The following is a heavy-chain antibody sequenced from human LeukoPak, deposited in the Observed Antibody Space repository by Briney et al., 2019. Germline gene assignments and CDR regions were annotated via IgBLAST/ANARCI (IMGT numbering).Heavy chain of an antibody. Sequence: SGTLSLTCTVSGGSISSSSYYWGWIRQPPGKGLEWIGSICYSGSTYYNPSLKSRVTISVDTSKNQFSLKLSSVTAADTAVYYCARGRLQGFYYYYYMDVWGKGTTVTVSS. J-gene: IGHJ6*03. CDR2: ICYSGST. CDR3: ARGRLQGFYYYYYMDV. D-gene: IGHD6-25*01. V-gene: IGHV4-39*07. CDR1: GGSISSSSYY.